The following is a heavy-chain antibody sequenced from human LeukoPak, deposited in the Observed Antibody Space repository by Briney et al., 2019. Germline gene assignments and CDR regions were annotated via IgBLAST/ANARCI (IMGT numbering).Heavy chain of an antibody. CDR2: ISSSGSTI. J-gene: IGHJ3*02. V-gene: IGHV3-48*03. Sequence: GGSLRLSCAASGFTFSSYEMKWVRQAPGKGLEWVSYISSSGSTIYYADSVKGRFTISRDNAKNSLYLQMNSLRAEDTAVYYCARDTYDYVWGSPDAFDIWGQGTMVTVSS. D-gene: IGHD3-16*01. CDR3: ARDTYDYVWGSPDAFDI. CDR1: GFTFSSYE.